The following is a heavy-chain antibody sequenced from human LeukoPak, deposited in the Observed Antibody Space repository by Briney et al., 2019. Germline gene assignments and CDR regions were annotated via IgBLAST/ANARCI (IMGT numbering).Heavy chain of an antibody. D-gene: IGHD5-18*01. CDR2: ISSSSSYI. Sequence: PGGSLRLSCAASGFTFSSYSMNWVRQAPGKGLEWVSSISSSSSYIYYADSVKGRFTISRDNAKNSLYLQMNSLRAEDTAVYYCARALDTAMVMTVGYWGQGTLVTVSS. CDR3: ARALDTAMVMTVGY. V-gene: IGHV3-21*01. CDR1: GFTFSSYS. J-gene: IGHJ4*02.